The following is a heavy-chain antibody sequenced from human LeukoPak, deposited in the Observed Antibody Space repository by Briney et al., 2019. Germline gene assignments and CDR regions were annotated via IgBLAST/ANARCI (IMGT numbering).Heavy chain of an antibody. CDR3: AGSEGVIDY. Sequence: SETLSLTCTVSGASISSVDYYWSWIRQPPGKGLEWIGSIYYSGSTYYNPSLKSRVTISVDTSKNQFSLKLSSVTAADTAVYYCAGSEGVIDYWGQGTLVTVSS. V-gene: IGHV4-39*01. CDR2: IYYSGST. D-gene: IGHD3-10*01. CDR1: GASISSVDYY. J-gene: IGHJ4*02.